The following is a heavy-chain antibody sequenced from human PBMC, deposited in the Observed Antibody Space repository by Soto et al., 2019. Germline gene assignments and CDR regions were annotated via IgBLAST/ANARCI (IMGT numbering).Heavy chain of an antibody. V-gene: IGHV1-69*02. J-gene: IGHJ4*02. CDR2: IIPILGIA. Sequence: QVQLVQSGAEVQKPGSSVKVSCKASGGTFSSYTISWVRQAPGQGLEWMGRIIPILGIANYAQKFQGRVTITADKSTSTAYMELSSLRSEDTAVYYCARSPIRCSGGSCYSTYDYWGQGTLVTVSS. CDR1: GGTFSSYT. CDR3: ARSPIRCSGGSCYSTYDY. D-gene: IGHD2-15*01.